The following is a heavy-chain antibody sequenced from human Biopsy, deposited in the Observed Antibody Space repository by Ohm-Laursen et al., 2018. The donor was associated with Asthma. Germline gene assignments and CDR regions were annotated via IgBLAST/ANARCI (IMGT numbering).Heavy chain of an antibody. J-gene: IGHJ4*02. V-gene: IGHV3-53*01. CDR2: IYSGGTS. CDR3: ARGDSSGWSHYYFDY. CDR1: GFAVSRDH. D-gene: IGHD6-19*01. Sequence: SLRLSCAATGFAVSRDHTFWVRQAPGKGLEWVSVIYSGGTSHTADSVRGRFTISRDYSKNTLYLQMHSLRVEDTAVYYCARGDSSGWSHYYFDYWGQGTLVTVSS.